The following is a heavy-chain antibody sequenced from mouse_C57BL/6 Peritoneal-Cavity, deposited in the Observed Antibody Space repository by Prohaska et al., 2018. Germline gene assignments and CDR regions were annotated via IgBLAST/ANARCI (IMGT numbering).Heavy chain of an antibody. D-gene: IGHD4-1*01. J-gene: IGHJ2*01. CDR1: GIDFSRHW. V-gene: IGHV4-1*01. CDR2: IYPDSSLI. Sequence: EVKLLQSGGGLLQPGGSLKLSCAASGIDFSRHWMSWVRRAPGKELDWIGKIYPDSSLIKYELLLKDKIIIVRDIAKNTLYLQMSKVRSEDTALYYCARELGEYFDYWGQGTTLTVSS. CDR3: ARELGEYFDY.